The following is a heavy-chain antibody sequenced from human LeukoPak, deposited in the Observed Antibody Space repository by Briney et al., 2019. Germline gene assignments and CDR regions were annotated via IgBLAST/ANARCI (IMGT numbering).Heavy chain of an antibody. CDR2: IIASFGTA. J-gene: IGHJ5*02. CDR3: ARVVTPRYCSSTSCYWKGWFDP. V-gene: IGHV1-69*13. D-gene: IGHD2-2*01. Sequence: AASVKVSCKASGGTLSRYAISWVRQAPGQGLEWMGGIIASFGTANYAQKFQGRVTISADESTSTAYMELSSLRSEDTAVYYCARVVTPRYCSSTSCYWKGWFDPWGQGTLVIVSS. CDR1: GGTLSRYA.